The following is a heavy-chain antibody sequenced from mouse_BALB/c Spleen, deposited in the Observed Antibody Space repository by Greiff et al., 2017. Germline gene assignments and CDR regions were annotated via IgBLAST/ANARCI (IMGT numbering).Heavy chain of an antibody. CDR1: GYTFTSYY. V-gene: IGHV1S56*01. J-gene: IGHJ4*01. CDR3: AREGGQLGLHYYAMDY. Sequence: QVQLKESGPELVNPGASVRISCKASGYTFTSYYIHWVKQRPGQGLEWIGWIYPGNVNTKYNEKFKGKATLTADKSSSTAYMQLSSLTSEDSAVYFCAREGGQLGLHYYAMDYWGQGTSVTVSS. CDR2: IYPGNVNT. D-gene: IGHD3-2*01.